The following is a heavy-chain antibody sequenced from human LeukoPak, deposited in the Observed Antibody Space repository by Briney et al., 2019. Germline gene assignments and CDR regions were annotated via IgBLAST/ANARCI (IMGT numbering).Heavy chain of an antibody. Sequence: SETLSLTCAVSGYSISSGYYWGWIRQPPGKGLEWIGSIYHSGSTYYNPSLKSRVTISVDTSKNQFSLKLSSVTAADTAVYYCARGPGDYVADGLRARYFDYWGQGTLVTVSS. D-gene: IGHD4-17*01. J-gene: IGHJ4*02. CDR2: IYHSGST. V-gene: IGHV4-38-2*01. CDR1: GYSISSGYY. CDR3: ARGPGDYVADGLRARYFDY.